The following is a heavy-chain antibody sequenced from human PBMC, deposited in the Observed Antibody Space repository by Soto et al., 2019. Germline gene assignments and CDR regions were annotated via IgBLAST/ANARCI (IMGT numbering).Heavy chain of an antibody. CDR1: GYTFTGYY. Sequence: QVQLVQSGAEVKKPGASVKVSCKASGYTFTGYYMHWVRQAPGQGLEWMGWINPNSGGTNYAQKFQRWVTMTRDTSISTAYMELSRLRSDDTAVYYCARTGAYYYDSSGPEGYFDYWGQGTLVTVSS. J-gene: IGHJ4*02. CDR2: INPNSGGT. V-gene: IGHV1-2*04. CDR3: ARTGAYYYDSSGPEGYFDY. D-gene: IGHD3-22*01.